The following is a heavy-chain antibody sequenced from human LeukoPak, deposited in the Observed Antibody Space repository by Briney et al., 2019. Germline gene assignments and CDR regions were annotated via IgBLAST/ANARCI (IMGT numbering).Heavy chain of an antibody. CDR1: RFTLYKFW. J-gene: IGHJ4*02. Sequence: GFLRLSRSAPRFTLYKFWMNLARQAPGKGLEWVANINPDGSDKHHVDSVKGRFRISRDNAENSLFLLMDSLRAEDTAVYYCARHLDWAFDYWGQGTLVTVSS. CDR2: INPDGSDK. CDR3: ARHLDWAFDY. V-gene: IGHV3-7*01. D-gene: IGHD2-21*01.